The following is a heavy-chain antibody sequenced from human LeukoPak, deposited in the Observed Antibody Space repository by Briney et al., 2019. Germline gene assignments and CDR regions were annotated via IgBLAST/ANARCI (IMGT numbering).Heavy chain of an antibody. Sequence: SETLSLTCAVYGGSFSGYYWSWIRQPPGKGLEWIGEINHSGSTNYNPSLKSRVTISVDTSKNQFSLKLSSVTAADTAVYYCARESDPKRLDYWGREPWSPSPQ. CDR1: GGSFSGYY. CDR3: ARESDPKRLDY. J-gene: IGHJ4*02. CDR2: INHSGST. V-gene: IGHV4-34*01.